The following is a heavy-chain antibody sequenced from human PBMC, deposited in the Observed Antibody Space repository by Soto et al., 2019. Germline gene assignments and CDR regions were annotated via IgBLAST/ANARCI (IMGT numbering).Heavy chain of an antibody. V-gene: IGHV3-9*01. J-gene: IGHJ4*02. CDR1: GFTFDDYA. CDR3: VRSKGGYSYGTPFDY. Sequence: EVQLEESGGALVQPGRSLRLSCAASGFTFDDYAMYWVRQVLGKGLEWVSSISWNSDNIGYADSVKGRFTTSRDNAESSLYLQMNSLRPEDTALYYCVRSKGGYSYGTPFDYWGQGTLVTVSS. D-gene: IGHD5-18*01. CDR2: ISWNSDNI.